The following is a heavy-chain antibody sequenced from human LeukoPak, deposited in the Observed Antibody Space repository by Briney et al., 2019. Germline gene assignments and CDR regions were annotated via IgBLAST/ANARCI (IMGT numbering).Heavy chain of an antibody. CDR2: ISHSGTTI. D-gene: IGHD1-1*01. V-gene: IGHV3-48*03. J-gene: IGHJ4*02. Sequence: GGSLRLSCAASGFIVSSYEMNWVRQAPGKGLEWVSYISHSGTTIYYADSVKGRFTISRDNAKNSLYLQVNSLRAEDTAVYYCARGTGTTAYFDYWGQGTPVTVSS. CDR1: GFIVSSYE. CDR3: ARGTGTTAYFDY.